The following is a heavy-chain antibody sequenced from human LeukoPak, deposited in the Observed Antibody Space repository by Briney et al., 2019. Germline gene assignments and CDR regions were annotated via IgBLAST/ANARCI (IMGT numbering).Heavy chain of an antibody. CDR1: GFTFSNYA. J-gene: IGHJ4*02. CDR3: ASRADYYDGNGYYHGDDY. Sequence: QPGGSLGLSCTASGFTFSNYAMSWVRQAPGKALEWVSGISDSGGRTYYADSVKGRFTISRDNSKNTLYVQMNSLRAEDTAVYYCASRADYYDGNGYYHGDDYWGQGTLVTVSS. D-gene: IGHD3-22*01. V-gene: IGHV3-23*01. CDR2: ISDSGGRT.